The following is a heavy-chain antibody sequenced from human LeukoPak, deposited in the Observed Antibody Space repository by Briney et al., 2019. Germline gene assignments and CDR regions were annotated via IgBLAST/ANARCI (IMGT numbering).Heavy chain of an antibody. CDR1: GGSIGSGDYY. CDR2: IFYSGST. CDR3: AREGGESNAFDI. J-gene: IGHJ3*02. V-gene: IGHV4-30-4*01. Sequence: PSETLSLTCTVSGGSIGSGDYYWSWIRQPPGKGLEWIGYIFYSGSTYYNPSLRSRVTISVDTSKNQFSLKLSSVTASDTAVYYCAREGGESNAFDIWGQGTMVTVSS. D-gene: IGHD2-21*01.